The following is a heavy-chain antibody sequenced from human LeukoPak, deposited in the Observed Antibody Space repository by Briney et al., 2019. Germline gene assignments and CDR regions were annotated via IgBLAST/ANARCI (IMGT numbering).Heavy chain of an antibody. CDR1: GGSINNYY. J-gene: IGHJ4*02. D-gene: IGHD4-17*01. CDR2: IYYRGST. Sequence: PSETLSLNCTVSGGSINNYYWSWIRQPPGKGLEWIGYIYYRGSTNYNPSLKSRVTFSVDTSKNQFSLKLNSVTAADTAVYYCARGGDYGDLRYFDYWGQGTLVTVSS. CDR3: ARGGDYGDLRYFDY. V-gene: IGHV4-59*01.